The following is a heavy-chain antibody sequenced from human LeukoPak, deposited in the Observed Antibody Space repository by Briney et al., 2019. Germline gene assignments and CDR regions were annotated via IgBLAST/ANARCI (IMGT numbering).Heavy chain of an antibody. Sequence: GGSLRLSCVGSGFPFSVYEMNWVRQAPGKGLEWVSNIASSGTIKYYADSVKGRFSISRDNAKSSLYLQMNSLRVEDTAVYYCALLAVASDFDYWGQGALVTVPS. CDR2: IASSGTIK. V-gene: IGHV3-48*03. CDR1: GFPFSVYE. CDR3: ALLAVASDFDY. D-gene: IGHD6-19*01. J-gene: IGHJ4*02.